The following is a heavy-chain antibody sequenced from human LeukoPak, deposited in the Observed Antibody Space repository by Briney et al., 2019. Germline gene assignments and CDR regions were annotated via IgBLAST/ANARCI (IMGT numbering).Heavy chain of an antibody. V-gene: IGHV1-8*03. J-gene: IGHJ5*02. Sequence: ASVKVSCKASGYTFTVYYMHWVRQAPGQGLEWMGWMNPTSGNTAYAQKFQGRVTITSNTSISTAYMELSSLRSEDTAVYYCARGRSMWYYDSSGYYTTSSEYNWFDAWGQGTLVTVSS. CDR1: GYTFTVYY. CDR2: MNPTSGNT. CDR3: ARGRSMWYYDSSGYYTTSSEYNWFDA. D-gene: IGHD3-22*01.